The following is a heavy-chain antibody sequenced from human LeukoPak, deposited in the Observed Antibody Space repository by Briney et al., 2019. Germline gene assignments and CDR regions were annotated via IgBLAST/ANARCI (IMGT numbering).Heavy chain of an antibody. D-gene: IGHD4-23*01. Sequence: SETLSLTCTVSGGSISSSSSYWGWIRQPPGKGLEWIGGIYYSGSTYYNPSLKSRVTISVDTSKNQFSLKLSSVTAADTAVYYCARISTTVVTPWFDYWGQGTLVTVSS. CDR2: IYYSGST. CDR1: GGSISSSSSY. V-gene: IGHV4-39*07. J-gene: IGHJ4*02. CDR3: ARISTTVVTPWFDY.